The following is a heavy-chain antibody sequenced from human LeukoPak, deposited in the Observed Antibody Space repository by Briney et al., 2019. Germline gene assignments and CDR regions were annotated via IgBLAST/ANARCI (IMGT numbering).Heavy chain of an antibody. CDR2: ISGSGGST. V-gene: IGHV3-23*01. J-gene: IGHJ4*02. Sequence: GGSLRLSCAASGFTFSSYAMSWVRQAPGKGLEWVSAISGSGGSTYYADSVKGRFTISRDNSKNTLYLQMNSLRAEDTAVYYCAKAGVDYVWGSYRNFDYWGQGTLVTVSS. D-gene: IGHD3-16*02. CDR1: GFTFSSYA. CDR3: AKAGVDYVWGSYRNFDY.